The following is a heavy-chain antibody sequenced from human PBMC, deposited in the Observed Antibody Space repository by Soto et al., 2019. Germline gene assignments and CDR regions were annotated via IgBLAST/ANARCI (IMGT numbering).Heavy chain of an antibody. D-gene: IGHD2-21*02. CDR3: VKDHCGGDCYSEPYFDF. CDR2: IWYDGSNK. Sequence: GGSLRLSCAASGFTFSSYGMHWVRQAPGKGLEWVAVIWYDGSNKYYGDSVNGRFTISRDNSKNTVYLQMNSLRVEDTAVYYCVKDHCGGDCYSEPYFDFRGRGSQVTVSS. V-gene: IGHV3-33*06. CDR1: GFTFSSYG. J-gene: IGHJ4*02.